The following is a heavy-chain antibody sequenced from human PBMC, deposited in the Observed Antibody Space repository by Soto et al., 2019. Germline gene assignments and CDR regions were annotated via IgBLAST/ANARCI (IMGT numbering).Heavy chain of an antibody. CDR3: SRDPNGDYIGAFDN. J-gene: IGHJ3*02. CDR2: ITGSGDYA. Sequence: EVQLLESGGVLVPPGGSLRVSCAASGFTFSIFAMTWVRQAPGQGLEWVASITGSGDYARYTDSVQGRFTISRDNSKNSLYLQMNRLRTDATALDYCSRDPNGDYIGAFDNWGQGTMVTVSS. CDR1: GFTFSIFA. D-gene: IGHD4-17*01. V-gene: IGHV3-23*01.